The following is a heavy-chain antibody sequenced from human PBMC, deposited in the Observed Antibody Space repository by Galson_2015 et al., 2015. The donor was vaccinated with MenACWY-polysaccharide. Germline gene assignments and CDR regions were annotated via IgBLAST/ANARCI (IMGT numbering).Heavy chain of an antibody. CDR2: IRNDGRK. CDR3: ARNPSRLYIAAAAH. V-gene: IGHV3-30*02. D-gene: IGHD2-2*01. Sequence: SLRLSCAGSGFTFGGNGLHWVRQAPGKGLEWVALIRNDGRKHYPDAVKGRFTISRDNSKNTLYLQMNSLRPEDTAVYYCARNPSRLYIAAAAHWGQGALVSVSS. CDR1: GFTFGGNG. J-gene: IGHJ4*02.